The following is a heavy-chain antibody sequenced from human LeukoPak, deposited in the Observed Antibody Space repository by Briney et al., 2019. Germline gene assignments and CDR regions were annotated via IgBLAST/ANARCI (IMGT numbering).Heavy chain of an antibody. D-gene: IGHD2-15*01. CDR1: SGSISTSNYY. V-gene: IGHV4-4*02. J-gene: IGHJ4*02. Sequence: SETLSLTCTVSSGSISTSNYYWSWVRQPPGKGLEWIGEIYHSGSTNYNPSLKSRVTISVDKSKNQFSLKLSSVTAADTAVYYCARDGGFSEGYGFDYWGQGTLVTVSS. CDR2: IYHSGST. CDR3: ARDGGFSEGYGFDY.